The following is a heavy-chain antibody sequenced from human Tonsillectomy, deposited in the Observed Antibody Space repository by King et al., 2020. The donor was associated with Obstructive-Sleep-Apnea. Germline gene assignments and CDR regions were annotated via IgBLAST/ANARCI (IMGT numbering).Heavy chain of an antibody. D-gene: IGHD2-15*01. Sequence: VQLVESGAEVKKPGASVKVSCKASGYTFTSYGISWVRQAPGQGLEWMGWISAYNGNTNYAQKLQGRVTMTTDTSTSTAYMELRSLRSDDTAVYYCARDIFPPSGGSGWYYYYGMDVWGQGTTVTVSS. J-gene: IGHJ6*02. CDR3: ARDIFPPSGGSGWYYYYGMDV. V-gene: IGHV1-18*04. CDR1: GYTFTSYG. CDR2: ISAYNGNT.